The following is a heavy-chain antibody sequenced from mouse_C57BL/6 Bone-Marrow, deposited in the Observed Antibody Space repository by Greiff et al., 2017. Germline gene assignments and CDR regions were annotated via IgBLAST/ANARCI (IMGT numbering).Heavy chain of an antibody. CDR1: GYTFTDYY. CDR2: INPYNGGT. V-gene: IGHV1-19*01. CDR3: ARWGGYDGAY. J-gene: IGHJ3*01. D-gene: IGHD2-2*01. Sequence: EVQLQQSGPVLVKPGASVKMSCKASGYTFTDYYMNWVKQSHGKSLEWIGVINPYNGGTSYNQKFKGNATLTVDKSSSTAYMELNSLTSEDSAVYDCARWGGYDGAYWGQGTLVTVSA.